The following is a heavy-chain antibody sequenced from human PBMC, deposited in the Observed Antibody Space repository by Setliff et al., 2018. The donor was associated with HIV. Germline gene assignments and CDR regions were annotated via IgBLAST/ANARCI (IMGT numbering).Heavy chain of an antibody. Sequence: ASVKVSCKTSGYTFTSYYIHWVRQAPGQGLEWMGIINPSGGSTSYTQKFQGRVTITADESTSTAYMELYNLRSEDTAMYYCTRGRGIIGALVYWGQGTLVTVSS. J-gene: IGHJ4*02. CDR3: TRGRGIIGALVY. CDR2: INPSGGST. CDR1: GYTFTSYY. D-gene: IGHD2-21*01. V-gene: IGHV1-46*03.